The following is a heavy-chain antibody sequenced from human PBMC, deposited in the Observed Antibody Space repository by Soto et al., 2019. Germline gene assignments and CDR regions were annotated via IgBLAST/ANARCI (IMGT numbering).Heavy chain of an antibody. J-gene: IGHJ6*02. D-gene: IGHD3-22*01. V-gene: IGHV4-59*01. CDR2: IYYSGST. CDR1: GGSISSYY. CDR3: ARDRGYYDSSGYYSLYYYYGMDV. Sequence: QVQLQESGPGLVKPSETLSLTCTVSGGSISSYYWSWIRQPPGKGLGGIGYIYYSGSTNYNPSLKSRVTISVDTSKKQFALKLSSVTAADTAVYYCARDRGYYDSSGYYSLYYYYGMDVWGQGTTVTVSS.